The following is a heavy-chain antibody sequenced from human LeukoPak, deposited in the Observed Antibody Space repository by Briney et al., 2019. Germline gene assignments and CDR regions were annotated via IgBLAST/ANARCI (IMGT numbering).Heavy chain of an antibody. V-gene: IGHV4-39*02. CDR3: ARSSGTGTFSY. Sequence: SETLSLTCTVSGDSISRSTYYWAWIRQPPGKGLEWIGSAYYGRSPYFNPSLESRATISVDTSKNHFSLKMSSVTAADTAVYYCARSSGTGTFSYWGQGTLVTVSS. CDR2: AYYGRSP. J-gene: IGHJ4*02. D-gene: IGHD6-25*01. CDR1: GDSISRSTYY.